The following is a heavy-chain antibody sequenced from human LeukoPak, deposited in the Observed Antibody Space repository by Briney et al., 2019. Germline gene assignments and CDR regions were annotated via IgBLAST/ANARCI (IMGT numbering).Heavy chain of an antibody. CDR2: ISSNGGST. CDR1: GFTFSSYA. CDR3: ARAARDFYYFDY. J-gene: IGHJ4*02. Sequence: GGSLRLSCAASGFTFSSYAMHWVRQAPGKGLEYVSAISSNGGSTYYANSVKGRFTISRDNSKNTLYLQMGSLRAEDMAVYYCARAARDFYYFDYWGQGNLGTVSS. D-gene: IGHD5-24*01. V-gene: IGHV3-64*01.